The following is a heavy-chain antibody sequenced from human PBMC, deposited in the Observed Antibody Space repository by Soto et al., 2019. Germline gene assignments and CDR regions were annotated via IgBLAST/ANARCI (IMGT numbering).Heavy chain of an antibody. Sequence: QVQLVESGGGVVQPGRSLRLSCAASGFTFSSYGMHWVRQAPGKELEWVAVISYDGSNKYYADSVKGRFTISRDNSKNTLYLQMNSLRAEDTAVYYCAKDWGYNMDYWGQGTLVTVSS. CDR2: ISYDGSNK. J-gene: IGHJ4*02. D-gene: IGHD3-3*01. V-gene: IGHV3-30*18. CDR3: AKDWGYNMDY. CDR1: GFTFSSYG.